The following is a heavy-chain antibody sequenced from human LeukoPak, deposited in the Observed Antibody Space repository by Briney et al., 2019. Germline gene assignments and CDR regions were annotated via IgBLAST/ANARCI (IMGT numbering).Heavy chain of an antibody. CDR2: ISWNSGSI. D-gene: IGHD3-3*01. CDR3: AKDISDFWSMNYFDY. CDR1: GFTFDDYA. J-gene: IGHJ4*02. V-gene: IGHV3-9*01. Sequence: PGGSLRLSCAASGFTFDDYAMHWVRQAPGKGLEWVSGISWNSGSIGYADSVKGRFTISRDNAKNSLYLQMNSLRAEDTALYYCAKDISDFWSMNYFDYWGQGTLVTVSS.